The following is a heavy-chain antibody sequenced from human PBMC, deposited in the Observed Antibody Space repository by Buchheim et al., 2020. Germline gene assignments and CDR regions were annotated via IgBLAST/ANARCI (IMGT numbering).Heavy chain of an antibody. V-gene: IGHV3-7*01. J-gene: IGHJ6*02. Sequence: EVQLVESGGGLVQPGGSLRLSCAASGFTFSSYWMSWVRQAPGKGLEWVANIKQDGSEKYYVDSVKGRFTISRDNAKNSLYLQMNSLRAEDTAVYYCARGCSSTSCYVPYYYGMDVWGQGTT. CDR2: IKQDGSEK. CDR3: ARGCSSTSCYVPYYYGMDV. CDR1: GFTFSSYW. D-gene: IGHD2-2*01.